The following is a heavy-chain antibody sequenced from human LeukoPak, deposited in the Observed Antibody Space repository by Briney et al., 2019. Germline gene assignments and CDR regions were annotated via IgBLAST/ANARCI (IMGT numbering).Heavy chain of an antibody. CDR2: IYYTGST. V-gene: IGHV4-59*01. D-gene: IGHD1-14*01. J-gene: IGHJ3*02. CDR3: ARDLRDYWNHVRSLAFDI. Sequence: SETLSLTCTVSGGSTSSYYWSWIRQPPGKGLEWIGSIYYTGSTNYNPSLKSRVTISVVTSKNQFSPKLSSVTAADTAVYYCARDLRDYWNHVRSLAFDIWGQGTMVTVSS. CDR1: GGSTSSYY.